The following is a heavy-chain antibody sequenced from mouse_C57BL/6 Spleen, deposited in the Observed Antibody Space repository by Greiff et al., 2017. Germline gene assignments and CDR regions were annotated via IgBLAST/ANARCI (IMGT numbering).Heavy chain of an antibody. CDR2: IEPNSGGT. J-gene: IGHJ2*01. V-gene: IGHV1-72*01. D-gene: IGHD2-2*01. CDR3: ASGYINPLGY. CDR1: GYTFTSYW. Sequence: QVQLKPPGAELVKPGASVKLSCKASGYTFTSYWMHWVKQRPGRGLEWIGRIEPNSGGTKYNEKFKSKATLTVDKPSSTVYMQLSSLTSEDSAVYYCASGYINPLGYWGQGTTLTVSS.